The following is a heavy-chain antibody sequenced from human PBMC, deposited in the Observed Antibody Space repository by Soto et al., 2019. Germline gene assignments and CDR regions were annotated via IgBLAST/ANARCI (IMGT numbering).Heavy chain of an antibody. Sequence: SVKVSCKASGGTFSSYAISWVRQAPGQGLEWMGGIIPIFGTANYAQKFQGRVTITADESTSTAYMELSSLGSEDTAVYYCARGVSGRRITIFGVVLPDYWGQGTLVTVSS. CDR1: GGTFSSYA. CDR3: ARGVSGRRITIFGVVLPDY. J-gene: IGHJ4*02. D-gene: IGHD3-3*01. CDR2: IIPIFGTA. V-gene: IGHV1-69*13.